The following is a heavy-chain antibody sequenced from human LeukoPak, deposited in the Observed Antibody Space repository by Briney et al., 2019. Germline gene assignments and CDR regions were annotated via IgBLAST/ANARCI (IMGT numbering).Heavy chain of an antibody. V-gene: IGHV4-38-2*02. D-gene: IGHD3-10*01. J-gene: IGHJ4*02. Sequence: PAETLSLTCTVSGYFISSGYYWGWIRQPPGKGLEWIGIIYQSGSTYYNPSLKSRVTISVDTSKNQFSLKLSSVTAADTAVYYCARKAPYYGSGSYYKGHFDYWGQGTLVTVSS. CDR3: ARKAPYYGSGSYYKGHFDY. CDR2: IYQSGST. CDR1: GYFISSGYY.